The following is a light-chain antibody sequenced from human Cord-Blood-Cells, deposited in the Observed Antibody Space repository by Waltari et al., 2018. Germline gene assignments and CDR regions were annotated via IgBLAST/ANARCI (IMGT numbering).Light chain of an antibody. CDR3: QSADSSGTWV. CDR1: ALTKQY. CDR2: KDS. V-gene: IGLV3-25*03. Sequence: SYELTQPPSVSVSPGQTARITCPGAALTKQYAYWYQQKPGQAPVLVIYKDSERPSGIPERFSGSSSGTTVTLTISGVQAEDEADYYCQSADSSGTWVFGGGTKLTVL. J-gene: IGLJ3*02.